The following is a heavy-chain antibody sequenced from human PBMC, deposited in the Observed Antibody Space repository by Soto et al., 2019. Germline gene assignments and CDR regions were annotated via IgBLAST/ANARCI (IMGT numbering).Heavy chain of an antibody. Sequence: EVQLLESGGGLVQPGGSLRLSCAASGFSFSTYAMTWVRQAPGKGLEWVSTITPSGGNTYYADSVKVRFTITRDNSENPLFLQMNSLRAEETAVYYCAGRYCPNGVCYTNFYYYMDIWGEGTAVTVSS. CDR1: GFSFSTYA. D-gene: IGHD2-8*01. CDR3: AGRYCPNGVCYTNFYYYMDI. CDR2: ITPSGGNT. J-gene: IGHJ6*03. V-gene: IGHV3-23*01.